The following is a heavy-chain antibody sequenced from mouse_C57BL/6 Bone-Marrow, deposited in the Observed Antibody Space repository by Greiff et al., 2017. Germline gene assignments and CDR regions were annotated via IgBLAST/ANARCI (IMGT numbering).Heavy chain of an antibody. CDR1: GFTFSSYA. V-gene: IGHV5-4*03. CDR3: ARSDYGSSYGFAY. J-gene: IGHJ3*01. D-gene: IGHD1-1*01. CDR2: ISDGGSYT. Sequence: EVKVVESGGGVVKPGGSLKLSCAASGFTFSSYAMSWVRQTPEKRLEWVATISDGGSYTYYPDNVKGRFTISRDNAKNNLYLQMSHLKSEDTAMYYCARSDYGSSYGFAYWGQGTLVTVSA.